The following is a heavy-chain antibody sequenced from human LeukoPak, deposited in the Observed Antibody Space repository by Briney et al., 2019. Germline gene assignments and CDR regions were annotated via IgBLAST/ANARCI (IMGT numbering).Heavy chain of an antibody. D-gene: IGHD2-21*02. CDR3: ARAYVVVTAILWFDP. CDR2: IYYSGST. V-gene: IGHV4-31*03. CDR1: GRSISSGGYY. Sequence: SETLSLTCTVSGRSISSGGYYWRWIRQHPGKGLEWIGYIYYSGSTYYNPSLKSRVTISVDTSKNQFSLKLSSVTAADTAVYYCARAYVVVTAILWFDPWGQGTLVTVSS. J-gene: IGHJ5*02.